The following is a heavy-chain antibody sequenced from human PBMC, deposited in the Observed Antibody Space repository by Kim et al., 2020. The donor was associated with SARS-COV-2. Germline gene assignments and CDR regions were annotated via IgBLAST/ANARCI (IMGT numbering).Heavy chain of an antibody. V-gene: IGHV3-21*04. CDR2: ISSSSSYI. J-gene: IGHJ6*02. CDR1: GFTFSSYS. CDR3: ARDHDYYYGMDV. Sequence: GGSLRLSCAASGFTFSSYSMNWVRQAPGKGLEWVSSISSSSSYIYYADSVKGRFTISRDNAKNSLYLQMNSLRAEDTAVYYCARDHDYYYGMDVWGQGTTVTVSS.